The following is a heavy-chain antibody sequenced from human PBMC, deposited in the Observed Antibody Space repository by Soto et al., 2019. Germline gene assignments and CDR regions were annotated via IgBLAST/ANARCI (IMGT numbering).Heavy chain of an antibody. CDR2: ISSSSSHK. D-gene: IGHD4-17*01. J-gene: IGHJ3*02. CDR1: GITFSYYT. V-gene: IGHV3-21*02. Sequence: EVQLVESGGRLVKPGESLRLSCVASGITFSYYTMNWVRQAPGKGLEWVSAISSSSSHKYSADSVRGRFTFSRDNANNSLYLQMNNLRVEDTAIYYCARLRSDAFDIWGQGTLVTVSS. CDR3: ARLRSDAFDI.